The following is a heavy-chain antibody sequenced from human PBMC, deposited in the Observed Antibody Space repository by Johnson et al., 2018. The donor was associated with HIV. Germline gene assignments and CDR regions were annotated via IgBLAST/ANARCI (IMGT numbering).Heavy chain of an antibody. J-gene: IGHJ3*02. V-gene: IGHV3-13*01. D-gene: IGHD6-6*01. CDR3: AREVGSWYSSSSGAFDI. CDR1: GFTFDDYG. Sequence: MLLVESGGGVVRPGGSLRLSCAASGFTFDDYGMSWVRQAPGKGLEWVSGIGTAGDTYYPGSVKGRFTISRENAKNSLYLQMNSLRAGDTAVYYCAREVGSWYSSSSGAFDIWGQGTMVTVSS. CDR2: IGTAGDT.